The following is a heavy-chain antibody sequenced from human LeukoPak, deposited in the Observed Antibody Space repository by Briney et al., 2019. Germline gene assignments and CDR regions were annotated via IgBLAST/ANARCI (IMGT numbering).Heavy chain of an antibody. CDR2: IHYSGST. V-gene: IGHV4-31*03. D-gene: IGHD3-10*01. CDR1: GDSISNGGYC. CDR3: ASGRSGGGSGSYFNYRLYYFDY. J-gene: IGHJ4*02. Sequence: SQTLSLTSTVSGDSISNGGYCWSWIRQHPGKGLEWIGYIHYSGSTYYNPSLKSRVSISIDTSENRFSLKLSSVTAADTAVYYCASGRSGGGSGSYFNYRLYYFDYWGQGTLVTVSS.